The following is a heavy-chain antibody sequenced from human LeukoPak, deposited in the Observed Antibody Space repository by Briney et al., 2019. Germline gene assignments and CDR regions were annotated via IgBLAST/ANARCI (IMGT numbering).Heavy chain of an antibody. J-gene: IGHJ5*02. CDR3: ARDLTVTGDNWFDP. Sequence: GRSLRLSCEASGYTFSSYAMHWVRQAPGKGLEWVAFISYDGSKQRYADSVKGRFTISRDNSKNTLFLQMNSLRAEDTAVCYSARDLTVTGDNWFDPWGQGTLVTVSS. D-gene: IGHD4-17*01. CDR1: GYTFSSYA. V-gene: IGHV3-30*04. CDR2: ISYDGSKQ.